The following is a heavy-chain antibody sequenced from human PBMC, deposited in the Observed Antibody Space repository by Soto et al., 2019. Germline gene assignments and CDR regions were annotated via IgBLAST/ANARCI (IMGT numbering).Heavy chain of an antibody. CDR2: ISYDGSNK. CDR1: GFTFSSYA. V-gene: IGHV3-30-3*01. CDR3: ARARLLDPPHWYFDL. Sequence: QVQLVESGGGVVQPGRSLRLSCAASGFTFSSYAMHWVRQAPGKGLEWVAVISYDGSNKYYADSVKGRFTISRDNSKNTLYLQRNGLRAEDTAVYYCARARLLDPPHWYFDLWGRGTLVTVSS. D-gene: IGHD2-15*01. J-gene: IGHJ2*01.